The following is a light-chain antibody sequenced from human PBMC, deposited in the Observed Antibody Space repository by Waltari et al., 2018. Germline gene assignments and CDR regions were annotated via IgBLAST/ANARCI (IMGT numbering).Light chain of an antibody. J-gene: IGKJ5*01. Sequence: EIVLTQSPATLSLSPGERATLSCRASQSVSSSLGWYQQKPGQTPRFLIYDVSNRATDIPARFSGSGSGTDFTLTISSLEPEDFAVYYCQQRDNWPSITYGQGTRLEIK. CDR3: QQRDNWPSIT. CDR2: DVS. V-gene: IGKV3-11*01. CDR1: QSVSSS.